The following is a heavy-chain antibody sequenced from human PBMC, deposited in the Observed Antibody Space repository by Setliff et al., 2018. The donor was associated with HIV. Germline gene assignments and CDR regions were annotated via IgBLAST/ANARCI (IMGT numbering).Heavy chain of an antibody. D-gene: IGHD3-3*01. CDR2: TFYSGST. Sequence: SETLSLTCTVSGASVSTTGYYWGWLRRSPGKGLQWIGTTFYSGSTYYNPSLKSRVTISLDTSNNDFSLTLTSVTAADTALYFCATYLSDNYLDGAFDIWGRGTMVTVS. V-gene: IGHV4-39*02. CDR1: GASVSTTGYY. J-gene: IGHJ3*02. CDR3: ATYLSDNYLDGAFDI.